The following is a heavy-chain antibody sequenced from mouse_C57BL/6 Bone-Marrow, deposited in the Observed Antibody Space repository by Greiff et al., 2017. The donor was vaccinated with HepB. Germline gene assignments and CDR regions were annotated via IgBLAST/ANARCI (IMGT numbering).Heavy chain of an antibody. Sequence: QVQLQQPGAELVKPGASVKLSCKASGYTFTSYWMQWVKQRPGQGLEWIGEIDPSDSYTNYNQKFKGKATLTVDTSSSTAYMQLSSLTSEDSAVYYCARWDYYGSRAYWGQGTLVTVSA. J-gene: IGHJ3*01. V-gene: IGHV1-50*01. CDR3: ARWDYYGSRAY. CDR2: IDPSDSYT. D-gene: IGHD1-1*01. CDR1: GYTFTSYW.